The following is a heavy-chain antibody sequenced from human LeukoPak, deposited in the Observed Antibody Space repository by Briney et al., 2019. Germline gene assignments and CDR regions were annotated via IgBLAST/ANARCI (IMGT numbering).Heavy chain of an antibody. CDR3: ARQGQWLVSEIDY. D-gene: IGHD6-19*01. CDR2: IYPGDSDT. J-gene: IGHJ4*02. Sequence: GESLKISCKGSGYSFTSYWIGWVRQMPGKGPEWMGIIYPGDSDTRYSPSFQGQVTLSADKSISTAYLQWSSLKASDTAMYYCARQGQWLVSEIDYWGQGTLVTVSS. V-gene: IGHV5-51*01. CDR1: GYSFTSYW.